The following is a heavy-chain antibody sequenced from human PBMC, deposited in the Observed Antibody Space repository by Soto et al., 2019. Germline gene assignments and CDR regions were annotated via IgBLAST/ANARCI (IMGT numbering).Heavy chain of an antibody. J-gene: IGHJ6*02. Sequence: GGSLRLSCAASGFTFSSYGMHWVRQAPGKGLEWVAVISYDGSNKYYADSVKGRFTISRDNSKNTLYLQMNSLRAEDTAVYYCAKDSDYSSVYSYYGTDVWGQGTTVTVS. CDR2: ISYDGSNK. D-gene: IGHD4-4*01. V-gene: IGHV3-30*18. CDR1: GFTFSSYG. CDR3: AKDSDYSSVYSYYGTDV.